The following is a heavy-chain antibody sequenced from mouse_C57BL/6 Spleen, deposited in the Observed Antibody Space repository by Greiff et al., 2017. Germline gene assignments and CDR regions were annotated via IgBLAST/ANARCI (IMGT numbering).Heavy chain of an antibody. D-gene: IGHD2-1*01. Sequence: EVMLVESGGGLVKPGGSLKLSCAASGFTFSSYAMSWVRQTPEKRLEWVATISDGGSYTYYPDNVKGRFTISRDNAKNNLYLQMSHLKSEDTAMYYCASLYYGNYWYFDVWGTGTTVTVSS. J-gene: IGHJ1*03. CDR3: ASLYYGNYWYFDV. CDR1: GFTFSSYA. V-gene: IGHV5-4*03. CDR2: ISDGGSYT.